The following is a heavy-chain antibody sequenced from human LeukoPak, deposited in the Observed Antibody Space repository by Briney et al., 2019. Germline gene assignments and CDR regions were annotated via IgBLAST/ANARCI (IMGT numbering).Heavy chain of an antibody. CDR2: IYYSGST. D-gene: IGHD2/OR15-2a*01. V-gene: IGHV4-39*01. Sequence: PSETLSLTCTVSGDSISSNSYSWGWIRQPPGKGLEWIGSIYYSGSTYYNPSLKSRVTISVDTSKNQFSLKLSSVTAADTAVYYCARRLSPSAFDIWGQGTMVTVSS. CDR1: GDSISSNSYS. J-gene: IGHJ3*02. CDR3: ARRLSPSAFDI.